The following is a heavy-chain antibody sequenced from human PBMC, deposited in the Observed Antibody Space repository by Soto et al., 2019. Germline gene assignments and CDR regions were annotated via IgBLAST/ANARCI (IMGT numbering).Heavy chain of an antibody. CDR3: ARQVYDGKDASDY. Sequence: GESLKISCKGSGYSFTNIWIHWVRPMPGKGLEWMGMIDPGDSDTRYSPSFQGQVTISADTSISTAYLQWSSLKASDTAMYYCARQVYDGKDASDYWGQGTLVTVPQ. CDR2: IDPGDSDT. CDR1: GYSFTNIW. D-gene: IGHD2-8*01. V-gene: IGHV5-51*01. J-gene: IGHJ4*02.